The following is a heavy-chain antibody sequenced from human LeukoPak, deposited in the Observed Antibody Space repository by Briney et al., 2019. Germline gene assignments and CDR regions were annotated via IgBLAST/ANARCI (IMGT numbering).Heavy chain of an antibody. V-gene: IGHV4-34*01. J-gene: IGHJ6*04. CDR1: GGSFSGCY. Sequence: PSETLSLTCAVYGGSFSGCYWSWIRQPPGKGLEWIGEINHSGSTNYNPSLKSRVTISVDTSKNQFSLKLSSVTAADTAVYYCARRGATMVRGTKLDYYYGMDVWGKGTTVTVSS. CDR3: ARRGATMVRGTKLDYYYGMDV. CDR2: INHSGST. D-gene: IGHD3-10*01.